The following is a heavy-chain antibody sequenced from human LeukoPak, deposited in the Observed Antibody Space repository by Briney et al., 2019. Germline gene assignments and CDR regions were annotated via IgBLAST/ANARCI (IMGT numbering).Heavy chain of an antibody. CDR2: INPNSGGT. J-gene: IGHJ4*02. CDR3: ARGAGSGSYHFDY. V-gene: IGHV1-2*02. Sequence: GASVKVSCKASGCTFTGYYMHWVRRAPGQGLEWMGWINPNSGGTNYAQKFQGRVTMTRDASISTAYMELSRLRSDDTAVYYCARGAGSGSYHFDYWGQGAQVTVSS. CDR1: GCTFTGYY. D-gene: IGHD3-10*01.